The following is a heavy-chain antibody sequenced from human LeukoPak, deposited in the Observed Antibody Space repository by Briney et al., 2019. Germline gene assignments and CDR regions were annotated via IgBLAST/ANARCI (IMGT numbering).Heavy chain of an antibody. CDR2: ISGSGGST. J-gene: IGHJ4*02. CDR1: GFTFSSYG. Sequence: QPGGSLRLSCAASGFTFSSYGMHWVRQAPGKGLEWVSVISGSGGSTYYADSVKGRFTISRDNSKNTLYLQMNSLRAEDTAVYYCAKDQRYMVRGVFTFNYWGQGTLVTVSS. V-gene: IGHV3-23*01. D-gene: IGHD3-10*01. CDR3: AKDQRYMVRGVFTFNY.